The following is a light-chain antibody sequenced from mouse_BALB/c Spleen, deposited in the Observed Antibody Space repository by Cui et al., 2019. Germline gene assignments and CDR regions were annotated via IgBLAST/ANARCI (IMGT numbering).Light chain of an antibody. CDR3: QQWSSNTLT. Sequence: QIVLTQSPALMSASPGEKVTMTCSASSSVSYMYWYQQKPRSSPKPWIYLTSNLASGVPARFSGRGSGTSYSLTSSSMEAEDAATYYSQQWSSNTLTFGAGTKLELK. J-gene: IGKJ5*01. CDR2: LTS. CDR1: SSVSY. V-gene: IGKV4-68*01.